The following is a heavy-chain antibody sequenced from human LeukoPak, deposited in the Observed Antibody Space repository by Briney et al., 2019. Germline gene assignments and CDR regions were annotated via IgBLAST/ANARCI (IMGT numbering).Heavy chain of an antibody. CDR1: GFNFGDHA. J-gene: IGHJ6*02. V-gene: IGHV3-49*04. D-gene: IGHD5-18*01. CDR3: SRGPIQLWVHNGVDV. CDR2: IRSKAYRMTT. Sequence: PGGSLRLSCTTSGFNFGDHAMTWVRQAPGKGLEWVGFIRSKAYRMTTEYAASVKGRFTISRDDSKSVVYLQMNSLKSEDTAVYYCSRGPIQLWVHNGVDVWGQGTTVTVSS.